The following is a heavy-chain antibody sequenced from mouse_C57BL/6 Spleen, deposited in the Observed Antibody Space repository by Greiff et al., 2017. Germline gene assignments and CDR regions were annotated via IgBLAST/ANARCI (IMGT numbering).Heavy chain of an antibody. CDR2: IYPGDGDT. V-gene: IGHV1-80*01. Sequence: QVQLQQSGAELVKPGASVKISCKASGYAFSSYWMNWVKQRPGKGLEWIGTIYPGDGDTNYNGKFKGKDTLTADKSSSTAYMQLSSLTSEDSAVYFCARKGDYGDWYFDVWGTGTTVTVSS. D-gene: IGHD2-4*01. CDR3: ARKGDYGDWYFDV. CDR1: GYAFSSYW. J-gene: IGHJ1*03.